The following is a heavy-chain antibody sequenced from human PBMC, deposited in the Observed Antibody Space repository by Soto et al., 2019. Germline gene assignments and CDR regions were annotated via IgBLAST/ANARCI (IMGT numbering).Heavy chain of an antibody. CDR1: GGTFSSYA. Sequence: QVQLVQSGAEVKKPGSSVKVSCKASGGTFSSYAISWVRQAPGQGLEWMGGIIPIFGTANYAQKFQGRVTITADESTSPAYMELSTLESGDRAVYYCARTPLAAQWGADPWGQGTLVTVSS. J-gene: IGHJ5*02. CDR3: ARTPLAAQWGADP. D-gene: IGHD1-26*01. V-gene: IGHV1-69*01. CDR2: IIPIFGTA.